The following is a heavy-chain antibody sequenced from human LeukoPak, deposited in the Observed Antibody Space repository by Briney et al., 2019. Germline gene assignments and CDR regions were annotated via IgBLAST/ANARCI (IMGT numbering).Heavy chain of an antibody. CDR1: GFTFSSYA. CDR2: ISGSGGST. Sequence: GGSLRLSCAASGFTFSSYAMSWVRQAPGKGLEWVSAISGSGGSTYYADSVKGRFTISRDNSKNTLYLQMNSLRAEDTAVYYCAKVHFSSGCPICHFDYWGQGTLVTVSS. J-gene: IGHJ4*02. V-gene: IGHV3-23*01. D-gene: IGHD6-25*01. CDR3: AKVHFSSGCPICHFDY.